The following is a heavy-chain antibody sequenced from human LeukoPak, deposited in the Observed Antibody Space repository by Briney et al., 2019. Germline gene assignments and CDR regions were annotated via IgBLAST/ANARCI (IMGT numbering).Heavy chain of an antibody. CDR2: IRGSGGST. CDR3: ARIKGGGGGKYYHYYGMDV. CDR1: GFTFSTYA. Sequence: GGSLRLSCAASGFTFSTYAMNWVRQAPGKGLEWVSAIRGSGGSTFYADSVKGRFTVSRDNSKNTLFLQMNSLRAEDTAVYYCARIKGGGGGKYYHYYGMDVWGQGTTVTVSS. V-gene: IGHV3-23*01. D-gene: IGHD2-21*01. J-gene: IGHJ6*02.